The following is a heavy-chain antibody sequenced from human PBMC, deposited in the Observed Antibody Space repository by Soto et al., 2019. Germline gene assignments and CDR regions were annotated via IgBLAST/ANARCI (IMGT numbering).Heavy chain of an antibody. CDR3: ARDVGLLRLCSGTSCYFAA. CDR1: GYTFTTYG. CDR2: ISGYNGDI. Sequence: QAQMVQSGAEVKKPGASVKVSCRTSGYTFTTYGVSWVRQAPGQGLEWMGWISGYNGDITYAERHQGRLTMTTDTSTSTAYMELRSLRPEGTTVYYCARDVGLLRLCSGTSCYFAAWGQGTLVTVSS. J-gene: IGHJ5*02. V-gene: IGHV1-18*01. D-gene: IGHD6-19*01.